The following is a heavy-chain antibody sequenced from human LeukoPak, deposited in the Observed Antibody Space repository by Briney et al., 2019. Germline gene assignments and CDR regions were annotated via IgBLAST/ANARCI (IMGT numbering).Heavy chain of an antibody. CDR1: GFTFSDYY. Sequence: GGSLRLSCAASGFTFSDYYMSWIRQAPGKGLEWGSYISSSGSTIYYADSVKGRFTISRDNAKNSLYLQMNSLRAEDTAVYYCARSWELQDWFDPWGQGTLVTVSS. J-gene: IGHJ5*02. CDR2: ISSSGSTI. D-gene: IGHD1-26*01. CDR3: ARSWELQDWFDP. V-gene: IGHV3-11*01.